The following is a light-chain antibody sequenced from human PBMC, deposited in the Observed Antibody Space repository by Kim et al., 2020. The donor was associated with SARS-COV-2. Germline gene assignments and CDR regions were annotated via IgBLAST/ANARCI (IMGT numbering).Light chain of an antibody. CDR1: QYINTY. J-gene: IGKJ5*01. CDR3: QQSFTFPIT. CDR2: EAT. Sequence: DIQMTQSPSSLSASVGDRVTITCRASQYINTYLSWYQHKPPQKAPKLLLFEATRLHGGAPSRFSGSGSGTDLTLTISSLQPEDFATYYCQQSFTFPITFGQGTRLEIK. V-gene: IGKV1-39*01.